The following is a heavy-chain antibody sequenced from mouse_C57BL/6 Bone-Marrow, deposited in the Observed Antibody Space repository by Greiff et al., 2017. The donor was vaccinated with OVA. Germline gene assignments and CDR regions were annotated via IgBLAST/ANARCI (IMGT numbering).Heavy chain of an antibody. CDR1: GYTFTNYW. CDR2: IYPGGGYT. Sequence: QVQLQQSGAELVRPGTSVKMSCKASGYTFTNYWIGWAKQRPGHGLEWIGDIYPGGGYTNYNEKFKGKATLTADKSSSTAYMQFSSLTSEDSAIYYCAREITTVVAYYFDYWGKAPLSQSPQ. J-gene: IGHJ2*01. V-gene: IGHV1-63*01. D-gene: IGHD1-1*01. CDR3: AREITTVVAYYFDY.